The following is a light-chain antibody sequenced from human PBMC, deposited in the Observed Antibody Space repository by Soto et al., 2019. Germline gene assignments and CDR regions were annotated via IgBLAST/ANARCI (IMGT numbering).Light chain of an antibody. J-gene: IGKJ1*01. CDR2: AAS. V-gene: IGKV1-27*01. CDR3: QKYDSAPWT. Sequence: DIQMTQSPSSLSASVRDRVTITCRASQGISNYLAWYQQKTGKVPKLLIYAASTLQAGVPSRFSGSGSGTDFTLTISRLQPEDFATYYCQKYDSAPWTFGQGTKVEIK. CDR1: QGISNY.